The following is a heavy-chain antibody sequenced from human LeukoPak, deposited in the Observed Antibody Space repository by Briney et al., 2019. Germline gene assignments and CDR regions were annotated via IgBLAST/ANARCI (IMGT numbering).Heavy chain of an antibody. CDR2: INSDGSSA. V-gene: IGHV3-74*01. CDR3: AGGPRDFYYYMDV. Sequence: PGGSLRLSCAASGFTFSSYWMHWVRQAPGKGLVWVSRINSDGSSANYADSVKGRFTISRDNAKNSLYLQMNSLRAEDTAVYYCAGGPRDFYYYMDVWGKGTTVTISS. J-gene: IGHJ6*03. CDR1: GFTFSSYW.